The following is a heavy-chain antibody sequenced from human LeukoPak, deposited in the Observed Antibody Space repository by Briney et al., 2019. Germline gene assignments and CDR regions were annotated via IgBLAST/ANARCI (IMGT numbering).Heavy chain of an antibody. CDR1: GYTFTSYG. CDR3: ARRDNTMVRGVSRHYFDY. V-gene: IGHV1-18*01. D-gene: IGHD3-10*01. CDR2: ISAYNGNT. J-gene: IGHJ4*02. Sequence: ASVKVSCKASGYTFTSYGISWVRQAPGQGLEWMGWISAYNGNTNYAQKLQGRVTMTTDTSTSTAYMELRSLRSDDTAVYYCARRDNTMVRGVSRHYFDYWGQGTLVTVSS.